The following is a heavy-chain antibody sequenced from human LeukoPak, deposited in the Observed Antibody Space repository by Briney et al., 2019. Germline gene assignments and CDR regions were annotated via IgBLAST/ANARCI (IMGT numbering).Heavy chain of an antibody. Sequence: ASVKVSCKASGYTFTSYDINWVRQATGQGLEWMGWMNPNSGNTGYAQKFQGRVTITRNTSISTAYMELSSLRSEDTAVYYCARGCVWMLPFDYWGQGTLVTVSS. CDR1: GYTFTSYD. D-gene: IGHD2-8*01. J-gene: IGHJ4*02. V-gene: IGHV1-8*03. CDR3: ARGCVWMLPFDY. CDR2: MNPNSGNT.